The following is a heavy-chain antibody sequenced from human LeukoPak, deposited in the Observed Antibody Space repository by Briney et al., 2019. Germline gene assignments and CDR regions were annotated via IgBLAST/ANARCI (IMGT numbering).Heavy chain of an antibody. CDR2: IIPIFGTA. V-gene: IGHV1-69*06. Sequence: ASVKVSCKASGYTFTGYYMHWVRQAPGQGLEWMGGIIPIFGTANYAQKFQGRVTITADKSTSTAYMELSSLRSEDTAVYYCARVEPHYYDSSGYYYYDYWGQGTLVTVSS. CDR1: GYTFTGYY. D-gene: IGHD3-22*01. CDR3: ARVEPHYYDSSGYYYYDY. J-gene: IGHJ4*02.